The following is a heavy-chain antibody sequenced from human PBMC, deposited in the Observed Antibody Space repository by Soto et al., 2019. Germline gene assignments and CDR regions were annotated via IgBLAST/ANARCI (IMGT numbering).Heavy chain of an antibody. J-gene: IGHJ4*02. CDR1: GFTFSSYW. Sequence: EVQLVESGGGLVQPGGSLRLSCAASGFTFSSYWMHWVRQAPGKGLVWVSRINSDGSSTSDADSVKGRFTISRDNAKNTLYLQMNRLRAEDTAVYYCVRTSVVVAAATREDDWGQGTLVTVSS. D-gene: IGHD2-15*01. V-gene: IGHV3-74*01. CDR2: INSDGSST. CDR3: VRTSVVVAAATREDD.